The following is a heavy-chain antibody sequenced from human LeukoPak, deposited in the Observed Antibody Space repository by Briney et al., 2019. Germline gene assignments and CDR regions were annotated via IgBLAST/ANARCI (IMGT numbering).Heavy chain of an antibody. D-gene: IGHD6-19*01. V-gene: IGHV5-51*01. CDR3: PRLAVAGLDAFDI. CDR2: IYPCESDT. J-gene: IGHJ3*02. Sequence: GEPLKIPCKGSGYSFTSYWIGWVGQIPGKGLEWMGIIYPCESDTRYSPSFQGQVTISADKSISTAYLQWSILKASDTAMYYCPRLAVAGLDAFDIWGQGTMVTVSS. CDR1: GYSFTSYW.